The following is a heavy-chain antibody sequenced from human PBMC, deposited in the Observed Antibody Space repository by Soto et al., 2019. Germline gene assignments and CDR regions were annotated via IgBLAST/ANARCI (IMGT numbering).Heavy chain of an antibody. V-gene: IGHV4-34*01. Sequence: SETLSLTCAVYGGSFSGYYWSWIRQPPGKGLEWIGEINHSGSTNYNPYLKSRVTISVDTSKNQFSLKLSSVTAADTAVYYCARGFVSSSNGSKLYYFDYWGQGTLVTVSS. CDR3: ARGFVSSSNGSKLYYFDY. J-gene: IGHJ4*02. CDR2: INHSGST. CDR1: GGSFSGYY. D-gene: IGHD6-6*01.